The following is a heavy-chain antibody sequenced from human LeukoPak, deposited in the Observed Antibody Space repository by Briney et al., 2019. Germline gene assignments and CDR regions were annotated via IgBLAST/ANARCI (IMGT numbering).Heavy chain of an antibody. CDR2: IYYSGST. J-gene: IGHJ6*02. D-gene: IGHD2-15*01. Sequence: PSETLSLTCTVSGGSISSDYWSWIRQPPGKGLEWIGYIYYSGSTNYNLSLKSRVTISVDTSKNQFSLKLSSVTAADTAVYYCARMPVVAATAWDYYYYYGMDVWGQGTTVTVSS. V-gene: IGHV4-59*01. CDR1: GGSISSDY. CDR3: ARMPVVAATAWDYYYYYGMDV.